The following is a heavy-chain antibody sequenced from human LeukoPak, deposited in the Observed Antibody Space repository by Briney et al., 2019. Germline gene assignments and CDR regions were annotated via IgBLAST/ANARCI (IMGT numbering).Heavy chain of an antibody. V-gene: IGHV1-2*02. Sequence: ASVKVSCKASGYTFTGYYMHWVRQAPGQGLEWMGWINPNSGGTNYAQKFQGRVTMTRDTSISTAYMELSGLRSDDTAVYYCARDKKAAVAGIKVRYFDYWGQGTLVTASS. J-gene: IGHJ4*02. D-gene: IGHD6-19*01. CDR1: GYTFTGYY. CDR3: ARDKKAAVAGIKVRYFDY. CDR2: INPNSGGT.